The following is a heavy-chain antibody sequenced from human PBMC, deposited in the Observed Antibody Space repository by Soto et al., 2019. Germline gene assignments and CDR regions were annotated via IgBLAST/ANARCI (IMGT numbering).Heavy chain of an antibody. Sequence: QVQLQESGPGLVKPSETLSLTCTVSGDSVISDDYYWSWIRQPPGKGLEWIGYIYYSGNTNYSPSLKSRVTISLDTPNNQFFLKLSSVTAADTAVYYCARIPVDTYMIHWFDPWGQGTLVTVSS. CDR2: IYYSGNT. V-gene: IGHV4-61*08. D-gene: IGHD5-18*01. J-gene: IGHJ5*01. CDR1: GDSVISDDYY. CDR3: ARIPVDTYMIHWFDP.